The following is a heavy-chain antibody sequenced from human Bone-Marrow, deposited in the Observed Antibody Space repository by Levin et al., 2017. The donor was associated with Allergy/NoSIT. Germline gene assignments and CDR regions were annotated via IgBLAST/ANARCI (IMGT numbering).Heavy chain of an antibody. Sequence: GESLKISCAASGFTFSNAWMSWVRQAPGKGLEWVGRIKSKTDGGTTDYAAPVKGRFTISRDDSKNTLYLQMNSLKTEDTAVYYCTTALRNPYYFDYWGQGTLVTVSS. CDR3: TTALRNPYYFDY. CDR1: GFTFSNAW. CDR2: IKSKTDGGTT. V-gene: IGHV3-15*01. D-gene: IGHD1-14*01. J-gene: IGHJ4*02.